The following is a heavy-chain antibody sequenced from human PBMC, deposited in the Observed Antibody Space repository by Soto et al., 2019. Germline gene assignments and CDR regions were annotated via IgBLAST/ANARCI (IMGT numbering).Heavy chain of an antibody. V-gene: IGHV4-34*01. CDR3: ARASSSRWYLWFDP. CDR2: INHSGST. CDR1: GGSFSGYY. D-gene: IGHD6-13*01. J-gene: IGHJ5*02. Sequence: SETLSLTCAVYGGSFSGYYWSWIRQPPGKGLEWIGEINHSGSTNYNPSLKSRVTISVDTSKNQFSLKLSSVTAADTAVYYCARASSSRWYLWFDPWGQGTLVTVSS.